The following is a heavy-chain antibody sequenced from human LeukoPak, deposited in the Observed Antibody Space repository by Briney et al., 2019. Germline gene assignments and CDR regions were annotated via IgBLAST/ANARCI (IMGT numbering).Heavy chain of an antibody. V-gene: IGHV3-30*18. J-gene: IGHJ4*02. CDR2: ISHDGNNK. CDR3: AKVCIVATITGGDY. CDR1: GFTFSSYG. Sequence: GGSLRLSCAASGFTFSSYGMHWVRQVPGXGLEWVAVISHDGNNKHYADSVKGRFTISRDNSKNTLYLQMNSLRAEDTAVYYCAKVCIVATITGGDYWGQGTLVTVSS. D-gene: IGHD5-12*01.